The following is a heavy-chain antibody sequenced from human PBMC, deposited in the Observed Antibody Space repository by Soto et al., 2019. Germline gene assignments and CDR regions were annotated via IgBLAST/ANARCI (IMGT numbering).Heavy chain of an antibody. Sequence: QVQLQESGPGLVKPSQTLSLTCTVSGGSISSGGYYWSWIRQHPGKGLEWIGYIYYSGSTYYNPSLKSRVTISVDTSKNQFSLKLSSVTAADTAVYYCEREPRRTVGPGYYFDYWGQGTLVTVSS. D-gene: IGHD4-17*01. CDR3: EREPRRTVGPGYYFDY. J-gene: IGHJ4*02. CDR2: IYYSGST. CDR1: GGSISSGGYY. V-gene: IGHV4-31*03.